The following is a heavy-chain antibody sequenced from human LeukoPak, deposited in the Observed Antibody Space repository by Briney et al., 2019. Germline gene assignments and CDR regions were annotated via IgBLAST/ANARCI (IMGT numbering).Heavy chain of an antibody. J-gene: IGHJ3*02. CDR3: PSRYIIGDFGRLDAFDI. D-gene: IGHD4-17*01. Sequence: AGGSLRLSCAVSGFTFSRFAMSWVRQATGKGLEWVSSISNSGDKTLYADSVKGRFTISRANSTNTLYLQLNSQRAEDRAVYYCPSRYIIGDFGRLDAFDIWGQGAMVTVS. CDR1: GFTFSRFA. V-gene: IGHV3-23*01. CDR2: ISNSGDKT.